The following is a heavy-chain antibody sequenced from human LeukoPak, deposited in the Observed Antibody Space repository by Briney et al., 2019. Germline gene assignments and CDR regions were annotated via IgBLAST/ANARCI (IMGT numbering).Heavy chain of an antibody. V-gene: IGHV1-69-2*01. CDR3: ATALYSNYPKDLPIDY. D-gene: IGHD4-11*01. Sequence: ASVKVSCKASGYTFTSYGISWVRQAPGKGLEWMGLVDPEDGETIYAEKFQGRVTITADTSTDTAYMELSSLRSEDTAVYYCATALYSNYPKDLPIDYWGQGTLVTVSS. J-gene: IGHJ4*02. CDR2: VDPEDGET. CDR1: GYTFTSYG.